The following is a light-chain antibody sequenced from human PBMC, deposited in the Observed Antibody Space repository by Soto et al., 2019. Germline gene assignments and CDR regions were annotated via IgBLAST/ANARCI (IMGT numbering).Light chain of an antibody. V-gene: IGKV1-6*01. J-gene: IGKJ1*01. Sequence: AIQMTQSPSSLSASVGVRVTITCRASQGIRNDLGWYQQKPGKAPRLLIYGASSLHSGVPSRFSGRGSGTDFTLTISSLQPEDFATYYCLQDYNYPRTFGQGTKVEV. CDR2: GAS. CDR1: QGIRND. CDR3: LQDYNYPRT.